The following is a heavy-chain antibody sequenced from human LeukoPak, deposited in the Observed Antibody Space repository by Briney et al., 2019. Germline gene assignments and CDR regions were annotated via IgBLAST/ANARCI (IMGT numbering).Heavy chain of an antibody. D-gene: IGHD3-22*01. Sequence: EASVKVSCKASGYTFTSYYMHWVRQAPGQGLEWMGIINPSGGSTSYAQKFQGRVTMTRDTSTSTVYMELSSLRSEDTAVYYCAREPLGDSSGYYIYGMDVWGQGTTVTVSS. CDR1: GYTFTSYY. J-gene: IGHJ6*02. CDR2: INPSGGST. CDR3: AREPLGDSSGYYIYGMDV. V-gene: IGHV1-46*01.